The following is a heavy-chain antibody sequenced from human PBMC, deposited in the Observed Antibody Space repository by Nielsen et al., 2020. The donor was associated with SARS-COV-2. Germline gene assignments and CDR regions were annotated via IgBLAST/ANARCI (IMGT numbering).Heavy chain of an antibody. CDR2: IYHSGST. CDR3: AVQLWLRGWFDP. CDR1: GGSISSDNW. V-gene: IGHV4-4*02. D-gene: IGHD5-18*01. Sequence: SETLSLTCAVSGGSISSDNWWNWVRQPPGKGLEWIGEIYHSGSTNYKPSLKSRVTISVDKSKNHFSLELSSVTAADTAVYYCAVQLWLRGWFDPWGQGTLVTVSS. J-gene: IGHJ5*02.